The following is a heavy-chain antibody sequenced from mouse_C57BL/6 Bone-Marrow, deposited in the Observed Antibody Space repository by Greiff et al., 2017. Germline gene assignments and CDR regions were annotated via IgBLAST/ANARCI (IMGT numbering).Heavy chain of an antibody. CDR2: INPNYGTT. CDR1: GYSFTDYN. J-gene: IGHJ2*01. CDR3: LVGYYYGGRDY. D-gene: IGHD1-1*02. V-gene: IGHV1-39*01. Sequence: VQLQQSGPELVKPGASVKISCKASGYSFTDYNINSVKQSNGKNLEWIGVINPNYGTTSYNQKFKGKATLTVDQSSSTAYMQLNSLTSEDSAVYYWLVGYYYGGRDYWGQGTTHTVSS.